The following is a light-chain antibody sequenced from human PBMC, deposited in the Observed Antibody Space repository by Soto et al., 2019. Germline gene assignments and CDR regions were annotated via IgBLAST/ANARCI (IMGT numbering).Light chain of an antibody. Sequence: QSVLTQPPSASGTPGQRVTISCSGGSSNIGPNYVYWYQQLPGTAPKLLIYDSFQRPSGVPDRFSGSKSGNTASLIVSGLQTDDEADYHCSSYAGSNNFVFGGGTKLTVL. V-gene: IGLV1-47*02. CDR2: DSF. CDR1: SSNIGPNY. J-gene: IGLJ2*01. CDR3: SSYAGSNNFV.